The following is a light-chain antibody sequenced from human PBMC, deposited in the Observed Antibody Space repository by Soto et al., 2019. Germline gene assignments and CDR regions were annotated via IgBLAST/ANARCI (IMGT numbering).Light chain of an antibody. CDR2: GAS. J-gene: IGKJ5*01. Sequence: EIVLTQSPATLSLSPGERATLSCRASQSVSSYLAWYQQRPGQAPRLLIHGASSRATGIPDRFSGSGSGTDFTLTISRLEPEDFAVYYCHQYGNSPITIGQGTRLEIK. V-gene: IGKV3-20*01. CDR3: HQYGNSPIT. CDR1: QSVSSY.